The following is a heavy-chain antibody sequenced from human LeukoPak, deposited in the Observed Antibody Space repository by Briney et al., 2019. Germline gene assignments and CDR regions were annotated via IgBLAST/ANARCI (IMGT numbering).Heavy chain of an antibody. CDR1: GDSVFSNSS. J-gene: IGHJ4*02. D-gene: IGHD5/OR15-5a*01. V-gene: IGHV6-1*01. CDR2: TYYRSKWYN. Sequence: SQTLSLTCAISGDSVFSNSSWNWIRQSPSRGLEWLGRTYYRSKWYNDYVVSVKSRININPDTSKNQFSLQLSSVTAADTAVYYCARGSTSWAFDYWGQGTLVTVSS. CDR3: ARGSTSWAFDY.